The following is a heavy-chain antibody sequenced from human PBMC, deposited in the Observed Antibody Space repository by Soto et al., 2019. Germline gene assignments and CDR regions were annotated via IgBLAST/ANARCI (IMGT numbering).Heavy chain of an antibody. J-gene: IGHJ4*02. CDR3: ARGGIQLSYAFDY. Sequence: PLETLSLTCSVSGTSVSNYYWSWIRQPAGKGLEHIGRIYTSGSTSYNPSLKSRVTMSMDTSQTQIYLNLTSVTAADTAVYYCARGGIQLSYAFDYWGQGILVTVSS. V-gene: IGHV4-4*07. D-gene: IGHD5-18*01. CDR1: GTSVSNYY. CDR2: IYTSGST.